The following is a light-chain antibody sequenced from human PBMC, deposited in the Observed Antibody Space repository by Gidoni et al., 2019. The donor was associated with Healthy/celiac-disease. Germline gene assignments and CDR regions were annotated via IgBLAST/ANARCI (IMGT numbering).Light chain of an antibody. CDR1: QDISNY. Sequence: DIQMTQSPSSLSASVGDRVTITCQASQDISNYLNWYQQKPGKAPKLLIYDASNLETGVPSRFSGSGSGTDFTFTISSLQPEDIATYYCQQYDKSCSFGGGTKVEMK. J-gene: IGKJ4*02. CDR3: QQYDKSCS. V-gene: IGKV1-33*01. CDR2: DAS.